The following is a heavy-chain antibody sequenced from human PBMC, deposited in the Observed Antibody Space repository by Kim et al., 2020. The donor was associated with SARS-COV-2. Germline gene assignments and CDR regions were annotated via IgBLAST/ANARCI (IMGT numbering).Heavy chain of an antibody. CDR2: ISYDGSNK. J-gene: IGHJ3*02. CDR1: GFTFSSSG. V-gene: IGHV3-33*05. D-gene: IGHD1-26*01. CDR3: ARDPSSGGSYEGYAFDI. Sequence: GGSLRLSCAASGFTFSSSGMHWVRQAPGKGLEWVAVISYDGSNKYYADSVKGRFTISRDNSKNTLYLQMNSLRAEDTAVSYCARDPSSGGSYEGYAFDIWGQGTMVTVSS.